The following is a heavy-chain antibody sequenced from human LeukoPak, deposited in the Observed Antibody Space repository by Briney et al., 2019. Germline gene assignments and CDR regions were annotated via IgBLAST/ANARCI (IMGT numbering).Heavy chain of an antibody. V-gene: IGHV3-9*01. CDR1: GFTFNDYS. CDR2: ISWNSGSI. J-gene: IGHJ4*02. Sequence: CRSLRLSCAASGFTFNDYSMHLVRQAPGKGLEWVSGISWNSGSIDYADSLKGLFTSSRDNAKNSLYLKMKSLRAEDTALYYCASHYYGSEPHYWGQGTLVTVSS. CDR3: ASHYYGSEPHY. D-gene: IGHD3-10*01.